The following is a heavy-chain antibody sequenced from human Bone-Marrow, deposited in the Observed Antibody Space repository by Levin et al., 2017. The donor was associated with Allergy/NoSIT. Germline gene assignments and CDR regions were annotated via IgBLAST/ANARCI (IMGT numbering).Heavy chain of an antibody. CDR3: ARYDYGGNYDY. J-gene: IGHJ4*02. CDR2: IKQDGSEK. Sequence: PGGSLRLSCAASGFTFSRYWMSWVRQAPGKGLEWVANIKQDGSEKYYVDSVKGRFTISRDNAKNSLYLQMNSLRAEDTAVYYCARYDYGGNYDYWGQGTLVTVSS. V-gene: IGHV3-7*02. CDR1: GFTFSRYW. D-gene: IGHD4-23*01.